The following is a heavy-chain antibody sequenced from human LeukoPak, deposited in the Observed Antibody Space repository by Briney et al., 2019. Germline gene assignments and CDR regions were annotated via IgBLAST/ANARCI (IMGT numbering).Heavy chain of an antibody. CDR3: ASRFRITGRWIDAFDI. CDR2: IYYSGST. CDR1: GDSISSSSYY. D-gene: IGHD1-20*01. Sequence: SETLSLTCTVSGDSISSSSYYWGWIRQPPGKGLVWIGKIYYSGSTDYNPSLKSRVTISVDTSKNQFSLKLSSVTAADTAIYYCASRFRITGRWIDAFDIWGQGTMVTVTS. J-gene: IGHJ3*02. V-gene: IGHV4-39*01.